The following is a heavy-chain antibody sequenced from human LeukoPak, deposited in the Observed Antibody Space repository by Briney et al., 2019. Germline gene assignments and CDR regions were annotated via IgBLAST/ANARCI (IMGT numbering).Heavy chain of an antibody. CDR2: ISGSGGST. CDR1: GFTFSSYA. V-gene: IGHV3-23*01. D-gene: IGHD3-3*01. Sequence: GGSLRLSCAASGFTFSSYAMSWVRQAPGKGLEWVSAISGSGGSTYYADSVKGRFTISRDNSKNTLYLQMNSLRAEDTAVYYCAKSPPHDFWSGYPCYYYYYMDVWGKGTTVTVSS. J-gene: IGHJ6*03. CDR3: AKSPPHDFWSGYPCYYYYYMDV.